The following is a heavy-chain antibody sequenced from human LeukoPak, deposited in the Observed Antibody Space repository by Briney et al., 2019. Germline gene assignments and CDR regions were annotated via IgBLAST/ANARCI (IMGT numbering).Heavy chain of an antibody. CDR3: AREDPQTTVPEGMDV. J-gene: IGHJ6*02. Sequence: SETLSLTCTVSGGSISSFYWSWIRQPPGKGLEWIGYIYYSGNTNYNPSLKSRVTLSVDTSKIQFSLKLSSVTAADTAVYYCAREDPQTTVPEGMDVWGQGTTVTVSS. D-gene: IGHD4-17*01. V-gene: IGHV4-59*01. CDR2: IYYSGNT. CDR1: GGSISSFY.